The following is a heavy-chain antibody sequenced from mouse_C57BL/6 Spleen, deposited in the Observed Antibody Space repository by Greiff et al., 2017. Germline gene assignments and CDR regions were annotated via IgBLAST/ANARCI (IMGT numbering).Heavy chain of an antibody. V-gene: IGHV5-9-1*02. CDR2: ISSGGDYI. D-gene: IGHD1-1*01. CDR1: GFTFSSYA. CDR3: TREDYGSSYPFAY. J-gene: IGHJ3*01. Sequence: EVKVEESGEGLVKPGGSLKLSCAASGFTFSSYAMSWVRQTPEKRLEWVAYISSGGDYIYYADTVKGRFTISRDNARNTLYLQMSSLKSEDTAMYYCTREDYGSSYPFAYWGQGTLVTVSA.